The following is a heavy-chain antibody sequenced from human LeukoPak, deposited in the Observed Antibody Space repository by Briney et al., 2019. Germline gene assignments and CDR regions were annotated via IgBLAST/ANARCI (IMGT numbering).Heavy chain of an antibody. CDR3: ARGRAVYVDY. CDR2: INPNSGGT. Sequence: ASVKVSCKASGYTFTGYYMHWVRQAPGQGLEWMGWINPNSGGTNYAQKFQGRVTMTRNTSISTAYMELSSLRSEDTAVYYCARGRAVYVDYWGQGTLVTVSS. D-gene: IGHD4-11*01. J-gene: IGHJ4*02. CDR1: GYTFTGYY. V-gene: IGHV1-2*02.